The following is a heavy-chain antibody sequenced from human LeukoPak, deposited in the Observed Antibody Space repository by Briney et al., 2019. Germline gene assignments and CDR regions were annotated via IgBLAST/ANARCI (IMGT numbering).Heavy chain of an antibody. Sequence: PSETLSLTCTVSGGSISSSSYYWGWIRQPPGKGLEWIGSTYYSGSTYYNPSLKSRVTISVDTSKNQFSLKLSSVTAADTAVYYCARDGGYYMFDYWGQGTLVTVSS. CDR3: ARDGGYYMFDY. V-gene: IGHV4-39*07. CDR1: GGSISSSSYY. D-gene: IGHD3-22*01. CDR2: TYYSGST. J-gene: IGHJ4*02.